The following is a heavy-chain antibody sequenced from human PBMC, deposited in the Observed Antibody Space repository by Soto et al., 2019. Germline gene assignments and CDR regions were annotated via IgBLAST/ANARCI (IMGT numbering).Heavy chain of an antibody. V-gene: IGHV3-23*01. CDR1: GFTFNTYV. D-gene: IGHD1-7*01. CDR3: ARRARTATTNWGAFDV. Sequence: EVQLLESGGGLVQPGGSLRLSCAASGFTFNTYVMNWVRQAPGKGLEWVSTSSYSADTTHYADSVKGRFTTSRANSRVTLFLQMNSMRADDAAVYYCARRARTATTNWGAFDVWGQGTMVTVSS. CDR2: SSYSADTT. J-gene: IGHJ3*01.